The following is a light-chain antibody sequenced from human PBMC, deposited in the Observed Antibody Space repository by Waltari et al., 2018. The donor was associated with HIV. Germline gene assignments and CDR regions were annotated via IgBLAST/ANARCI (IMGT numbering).Light chain of an antibody. J-gene: IGKJ2*01. CDR3: LQVYNYPFT. CDR1: QAIRND. Sequence: IEMTQSPSSLSASVGDRVTITCRESQAIRNDLGWYQQRPGKAPKLLIYAASSLQSGVPSRFSGSGSGTDFTLTISSLQPEDFAAYYCLQVYNYPFTFGQGTNLEIK. V-gene: IGKV1-6*01. CDR2: AAS.